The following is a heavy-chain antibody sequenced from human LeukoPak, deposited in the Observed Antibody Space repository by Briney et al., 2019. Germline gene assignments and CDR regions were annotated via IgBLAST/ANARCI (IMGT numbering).Heavy chain of an antibody. CDR3: ARGPPRLNWFDP. D-gene: IGHD6-25*01. V-gene: IGHV1-3*01. J-gene: IGHJ5*02. Sequence: GASVKVSCKASGYTFTSYAMHWVRQAPGQRLEWMGWINGGNGNTKYSQKLQGRVTITRDTSASTAYMELRSLRSEGTAVFYCARGPPRLNWFDPWGQGTLVTVSS. CDR2: INGGNGNT. CDR1: GYTFTSYA.